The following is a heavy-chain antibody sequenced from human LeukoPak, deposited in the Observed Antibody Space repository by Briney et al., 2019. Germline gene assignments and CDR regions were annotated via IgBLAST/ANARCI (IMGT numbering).Heavy chain of an antibody. V-gene: IGHV1-8*03. CDR1: GGTFSSYA. CDR3: ATDKLDSSGWRNAFDI. Sequence: ASVKVSCKASGGTFSSYATSWVRQAPGQGLEWMGWMNPNTGNTGYAQKFQGRVTITRNTSISTVYMELSSLRSEDTAVYYCATDKLDSSGWRNAFDIWGQGTMVTVSS. D-gene: IGHD6-19*01. CDR2: MNPNTGNT. J-gene: IGHJ3*02.